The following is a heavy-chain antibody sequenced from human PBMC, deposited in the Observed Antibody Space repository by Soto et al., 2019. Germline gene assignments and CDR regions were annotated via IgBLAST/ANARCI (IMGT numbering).Heavy chain of an antibody. Sequence: PGGSLRLSCAASGFTFSSYAMHWVRQAPGKGLEWVAVISYDGSNKYYADSVKGRFTISRDNSKNTLYLQMNSLRAEDTAVYYCARDRLKSLTAAGTGISTYWGQGTLVTVSS. CDR3: ARDRLKSLTAAGTGISTY. CDR2: ISYDGSNK. V-gene: IGHV3-30-3*01. CDR1: GFTFSSYA. J-gene: IGHJ4*02. D-gene: IGHD6-13*01.